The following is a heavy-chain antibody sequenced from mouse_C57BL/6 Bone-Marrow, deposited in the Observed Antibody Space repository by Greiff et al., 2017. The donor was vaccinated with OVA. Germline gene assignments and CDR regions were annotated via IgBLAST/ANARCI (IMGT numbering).Heavy chain of an antibody. CDR3: TRERFAY. V-gene: IGHV1-15*01. J-gene: IGHJ3*01. CDR2: IDPETGGT. Sequence: SGAELVRPGASVTLSCKASGYTFTDYEMHWVKQTPVHGLEWIGAIDPETGGTAYNQKFKGKAILTADKSSSTAYMELRSLTSEDSAVYYCTRERFAYWGQGTLVTVSA. CDR1: GYTFTDYE.